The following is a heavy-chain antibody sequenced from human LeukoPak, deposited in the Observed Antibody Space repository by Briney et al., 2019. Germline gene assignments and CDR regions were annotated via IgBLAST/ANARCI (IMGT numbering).Heavy chain of an antibody. Sequence: GGSLRLSCAASGFTFDDYGMSWVRQAPGTGLEWVSGINWNGGSTGYADSVKGRFTISRDNAKNSLYLQMNSLRAEDTALYYCASGGSGSYSDYWGQGTLVTVSS. CDR2: INWNGGST. J-gene: IGHJ4*02. D-gene: IGHD3-10*01. V-gene: IGHV3-20*04. CDR1: GFTFDDYG. CDR3: ASGGSGSYSDY.